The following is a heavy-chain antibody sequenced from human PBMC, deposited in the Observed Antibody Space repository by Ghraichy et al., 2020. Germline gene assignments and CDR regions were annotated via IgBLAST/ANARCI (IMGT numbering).Heavy chain of an antibody. V-gene: IGHV3-48*02. Sequence: GESLNISCAASGFTFSSYSMNWVRQAPGKGLEWVSYISSSSSTIYYADSVKGRFTISRDNAKNSLYLQMNSLRDEDTAVYYCARQGYYDFWSGYYNEGLHYFDYWGQGTLVTVSS. CDR3: ARQGYYDFWSGYYNEGLHYFDY. D-gene: IGHD3-3*01. J-gene: IGHJ4*02. CDR2: ISSSSSTI. CDR1: GFTFSSYS.